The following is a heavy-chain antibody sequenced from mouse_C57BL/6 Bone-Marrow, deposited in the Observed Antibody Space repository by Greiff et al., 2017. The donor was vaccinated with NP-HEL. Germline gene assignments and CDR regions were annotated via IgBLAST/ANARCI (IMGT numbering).Heavy chain of an antibody. CDR2: ILPSIGRT. V-gene: IGHV15-2*01. CDR3: ARGGYSNYEEYAMDY. CDR1: DSEVFPIAY. Sequence: QVQLQQSGSELRSPGSSVKLSCKDFDSEVFPIAYMSWVRQKPGHGFEWIGGILPSIGRTIYGEKFEDKATLDADTLSNTAYLELNSLTSEDSAIYYCARGGYSNYEEYAMDYWGQGTSVTVSS. D-gene: IGHD2-5*01. J-gene: IGHJ4*01.